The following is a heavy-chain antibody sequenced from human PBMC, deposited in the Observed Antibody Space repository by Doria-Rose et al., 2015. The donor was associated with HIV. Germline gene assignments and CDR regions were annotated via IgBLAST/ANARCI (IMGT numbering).Heavy chain of an antibody. Sequence: QVRLVQSGPVLVKPTETLTLTCTASGVSLSSPGMGVSWIRQPPGKALEWLANMFSDDEGSYKAALKSRLTISRGTSKRQVVLTMTDTDPVDTATYYCARIKSSRWYHKYYFDFWGQGTLVIVSA. CDR2: MFSDDEG. J-gene: IGHJ4*02. D-gene: IGHD6-13*01. V-gene: IGHV2-26*01. CDR1: GVSLSSPGMG. CDR3: ARIKSSRWYHKYYFDF.